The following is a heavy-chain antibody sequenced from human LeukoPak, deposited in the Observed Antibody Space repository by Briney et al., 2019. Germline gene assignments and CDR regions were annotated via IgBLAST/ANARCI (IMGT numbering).Heavy chain of an antibody. V-gene: IGHV4-59*01. D-gene: IGHD5-12*01. J-gene: IGHJ5*02. CDR3: ARGGYMSNWFEH. CDR1: GGSISSYY. CDR2: IHDSGIT. Sequence: SETLSLTCTVSGGSISSYYWSWIRQPPGKGLEWIGKIHDSGITNYNPSLKSRVTFSVDTSKKQFSLNLNSVTAADTAAYYCARGGYMSNWFEHWGQGTPVTVSS.